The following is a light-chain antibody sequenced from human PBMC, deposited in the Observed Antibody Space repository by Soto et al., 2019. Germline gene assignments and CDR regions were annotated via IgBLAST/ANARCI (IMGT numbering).Light chain of an antibody. CDR1: QSVSSSH. CDR2: DTS. J-gene: IGKJ1*01. Sequence: LKLSPGTLSLSPGERATLSCRASQSVSSSHLAWYQQKRGQAPRLLIYDTSTRATGIPDRFSGSGSGTDFTLTISRLEPEDFAVYHCQQYGASPWTFAQGTKVDIK. CDR3: QQYGASPWT. V-gene: IGKV3-20*01.